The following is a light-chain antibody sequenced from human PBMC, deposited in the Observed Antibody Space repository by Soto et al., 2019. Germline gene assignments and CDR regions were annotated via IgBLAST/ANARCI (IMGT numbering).Light chain of an antibody. V-gene: IGLV1-40*01. CDR3: QSHDSSLSGYV. CDR2: GNS. Sequence: QSVLTQPPSVSGAPGQRVTISCTGSSSNIGAGYDVHWYQQLPGTAPKLLIYGNSNRPSGVPDRFSGSKSGTSASLAITGLQAEDEADYYCQSHDSSLSGYVFGTGTKVTV. J-gene: IGLJ1*01. CDR1: SSNIGAGYD.